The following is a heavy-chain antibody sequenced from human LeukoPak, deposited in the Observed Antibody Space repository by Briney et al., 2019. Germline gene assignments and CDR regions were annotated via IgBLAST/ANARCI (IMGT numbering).Heavy chain of an antibody. J-gene: IGHJ4*02. D-gene: IGHD4-17*01. Sequence: GGSLRLSCAASGFTFSNYWMSWVRQAPGKGLEWVANIKQDGSEKYCVDSMKGRFTISRDNAKNSLYLQMNSLGAEDTAVYYCARVYGDYLSYWGQGTLVTVSS. V-gene: IGHV3-7*03. CDR2: IKQDGSEK. CDR1: GFTFSNYW. CDR3: ARVYGDYLSY.